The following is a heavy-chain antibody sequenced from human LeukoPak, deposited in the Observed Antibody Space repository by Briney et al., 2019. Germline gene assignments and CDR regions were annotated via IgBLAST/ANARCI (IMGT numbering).Heavy chain of an antibody. D-gene: IGHD2-8*01. Sequence: AAVKVSCKASGYIFTSYGISWVRQPPGQGLEWMGWISTNKGNTNYEQRLQGRVRMTTDTSTSTEYMELRRLRSDETAIYYCVRDIQWRFDPWGEGTLVTVSS. V-gene: IGHV1-18*01. CDR3: VRDIQWRFDP. CDR2: ISTNKGNT. J-gene: IGHJ5*02. CDR1: GYIFTSYG.